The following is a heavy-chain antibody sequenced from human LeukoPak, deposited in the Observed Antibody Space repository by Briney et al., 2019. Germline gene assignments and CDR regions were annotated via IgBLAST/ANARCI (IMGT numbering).Heavy chain of an antibody. D-gene: IGHD4-17*01. V-gene: IGHV1-69*13. CDR3: ARDGKAVTTPSTDAFDI. CDR2: IIPIFGTA. J-gene: IGHJ3*02. Sequence: SVKVSCKASGYTFTSYGISWVRQAPGQGLEWMGGIIPIFGTANYAQKFQGRVTITADESTSTAYMELSSLRSEDTAVYYCARDGKAVTTPSTDAFDIWGQGTMVTVSS. CDR1: GYTFTSYG.